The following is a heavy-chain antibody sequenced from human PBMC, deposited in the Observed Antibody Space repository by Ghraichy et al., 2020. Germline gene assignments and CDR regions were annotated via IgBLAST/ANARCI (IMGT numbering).Heavy chain of an antibody. D-gene: IGHD3-3*01. CDR1: GFTFSSYS. V-gene: IGHV3-48*02. CDR3: ARGNTYYDFWSGYPINDYFDY. Sequence: GGSLRLSCAASGFTFSSYSMNWVRHVPGKGLEWVSYISSSSSTIYYADSVKGRFTISRDNAKNSLYLQMNSLRDEDTAVYYCARGNTYYDFWSGYPINDYFDYWGQGTLVTVSS. J-gene: IGHJ4*02. CDR2: ISSSSSTI.